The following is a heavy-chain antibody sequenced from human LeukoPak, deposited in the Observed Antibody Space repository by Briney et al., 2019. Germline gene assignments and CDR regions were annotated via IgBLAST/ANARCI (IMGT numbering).Heavy chain of an antibody. Sequence: SETLSLTCTVSGGSITSSSYYWGWIRQPPGKGLEWIGIIYYSGSTYDNPSLKSRVTISVDTSKNQFSLKLSSVTAADTAVYSCAKYEEGTMLDYWGQGTLVTVSS. CDR3: AKYEEGTMLDY. CDR1: GGSITSSSYY. J-gene: IGHJ4*02. V-gene: IGHV4-39*01. D-gene: IGHD3-10*02. CDR2: IYYSGST.